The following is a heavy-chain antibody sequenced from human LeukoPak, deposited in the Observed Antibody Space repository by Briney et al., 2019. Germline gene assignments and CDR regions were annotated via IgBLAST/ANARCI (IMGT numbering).Heavy chain of an antibody. CDR2: INDGGYNT. V-gene: IGHV3-23*01. Sequence: GGSLRLSCAASGFTFSAYDMNWVRQAPGKGLEWVAAINDGGYNTYYADSVRGRFTISRDNAKNTLYLQMNSLRAEDTAVYYCAKKETVVSPGNYFDHWGQGTLVTVSS. J-gene: IGHJ4*02. CDR3: AKKETVVSPGNYFDH. D-gene: IGHD4-23*01. CDR1: GFTFSAYD.